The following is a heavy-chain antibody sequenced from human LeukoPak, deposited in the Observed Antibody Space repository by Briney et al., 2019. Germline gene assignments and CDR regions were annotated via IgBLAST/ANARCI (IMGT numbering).Heavy chain of an antibody. V-gene: IGHV3-21*01. Sequence: KTGGSLRLSCAASGFTFSSYSMNWVRQAPGKGLEWVSSISSSSSYIYYADSVKGRFTTSRDNAKNTLYLQMNRLRAEDTAVYYCARSSTPGTDAFDIWGQGTMVTVSS. D-gene: IGHD6-13*01. CDR1: GFTFSSYS. CDR2: ISSSSSYI. CDR3: ARSSTPGTDAFDI. J-gene: IGHJ3*02.